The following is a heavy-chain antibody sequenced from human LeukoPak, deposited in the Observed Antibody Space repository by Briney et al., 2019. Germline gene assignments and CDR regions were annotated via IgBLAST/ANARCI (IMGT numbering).Heavy chain of an antibody. D-gene: IGHD6-6*01. V-gene: IGHV4-34*01. CDR1: GGSFSGYY. CDR3: ARGSPYSSSFSKILVGSDY. J-gene: IGHJ4*02. Sequence: SETLSLTCAVYGGSFSGYYWSWIRQPPGKGLEWIGEINHSGSTNYNPSLKSRVTISVDTSKNQFSLKLSSVTAADTAVYYCARGSPYSSSFSKILVGSDYWGQGTLVTVSS. CDR2: INHSGST.